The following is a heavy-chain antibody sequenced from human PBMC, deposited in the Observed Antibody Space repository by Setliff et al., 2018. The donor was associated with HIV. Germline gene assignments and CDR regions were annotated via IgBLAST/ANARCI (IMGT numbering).Heavy chain of an antibody. J-gene: IGHJ4*01. CDR3: ARLDSSIFGTIKPLHHFDY. CDR2: IYGNRNT. Sequence: SETLSLTCSVSGGSISGHFWSWIRQSPGKGLEWIGYIYGNRNTKYNRFLNSRVTMSVDTSKNQFSLNLNSVTASDTAMYYCARLDSSIFGTIKPLHHFDYWGQGLMVTVSS. V-gene: IGHV4-4*09. D-gene: IGHD3-3*01. CDR1: GGSISGHF.